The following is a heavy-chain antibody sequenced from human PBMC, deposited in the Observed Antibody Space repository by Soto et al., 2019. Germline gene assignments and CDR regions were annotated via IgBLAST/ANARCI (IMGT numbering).Heavy chain of an antibody. Sequence: PGGSLRLSCAASGCTFSSYWRSWVRQAPGKGLEWVANIKQDGSEKYYVDSVKGRFTISRDNAKNSLYLQMNSLRAEDTAVYYCARVSYDFWSGYYNYYYYYMDVWGKGTTVTVSS. CDR2: IKQDGSEK. CDR1: GCTFSSYW. J-gene: IGHJ6*03. CDR3: ARVSYDFWSGYYNYYYYYMDV. V-gene: IGHV3-7*01. D-gene: IGHD3-3*01.